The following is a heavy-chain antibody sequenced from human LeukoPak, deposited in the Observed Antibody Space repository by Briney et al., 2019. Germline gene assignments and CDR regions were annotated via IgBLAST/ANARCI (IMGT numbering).Heavy chain of an antibody. CDR1: GYTFTSYG. D-gene: IGHD2-15*01. V-gene: IGHV1-3*01. J-gene: IGHJ4*02. CDR3: ARMACSGGSCYLPDY. Sequence: ASVKVSCKASGYTFTSYGISWVRQAPGQRLEWMGWIDAGNGNTKYSQKFQGRVTITRDTSASTAYMELSSLRSEDTAVYYCARMACSGGSCYLPDYWGQGTLVTVSS. CDR2: IDAGNGNT.